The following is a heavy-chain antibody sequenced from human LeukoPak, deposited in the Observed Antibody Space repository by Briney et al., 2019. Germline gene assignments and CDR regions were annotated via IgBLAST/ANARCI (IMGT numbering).Heavy chain of an antibody. V-gene: IGHV4-39*07. J-gene: IGHJ4*02. CDR1: GGSISSSSYY. D-gene: IGHD2-2*01. CDR2: IYYSGST. Sequence: PSETLSLTCTVSGGSISSSSYYWGWIRQPPGKGLEWIGSIYYSGSTNYNPSLKSRVTMSVDTSKNQFSLKLSSVTAADTAVYYCARAHASLYYFDYWGQGTLVTVSS. CDR3: ARAHASLYYFDY.